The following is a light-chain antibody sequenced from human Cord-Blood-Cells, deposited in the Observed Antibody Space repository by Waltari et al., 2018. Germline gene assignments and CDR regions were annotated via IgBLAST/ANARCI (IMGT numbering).Light chain of an antibody. V-gene: IGKV3-15*01. CDR3: QQYIIWPPIT. CDR1: PSVSSN. Sequence: ERVMTQSPATLSVSPGERATLSCRASPSVSSNLAWYQQKPGQAHRLLIYGASTRATGIPPEFSGSGSRTEFTLTSSSLQSEDVAVYYCQQYIIWPPITFGQGTRLGI. J-gene: IGKJ5*01. CDR2: GAS.